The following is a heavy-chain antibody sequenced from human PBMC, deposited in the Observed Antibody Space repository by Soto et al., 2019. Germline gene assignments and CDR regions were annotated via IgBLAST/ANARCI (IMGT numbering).Heavy chain of an antibody. CDR1: GFTFGDYA. CDR2: IRSKAYGGTT. Sequence: GGSLRLSCTASGFTFGDYAMSWFRQAPGKGLEWVGFIRSKAYGGTTEYAASVKGRFTISRDDSKSIAYLQMNSLKTEDTAVYYCTRSNEYYDYIWGSYRYYYFDYWGQGTLVTVSS. CDR3: TRSNEYYDYIWGSYRYYYFDY. V-gene: IGHV3-49*03. D-gene: IGHD3-16*02. J-gene: IGHJ4*02.